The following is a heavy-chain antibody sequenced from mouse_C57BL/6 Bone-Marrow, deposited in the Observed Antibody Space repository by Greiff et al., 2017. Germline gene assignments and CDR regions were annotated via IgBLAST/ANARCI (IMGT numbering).Heavy chain of an antibody. CDR2: IYPRSGNT. J-gene: IGHJ4*01. CDR3: ARGSNFNAMDY. Sequence: QVHVKQSGAELARPGASVKLSCKASGYTFTSYGISWVKQRTGQGLEWIGEIYPRSGNTYYNEKFKGKATLTADKSSSTAYMELRSLTSEDSAVYFCARGSNFNAMDYWGQGTSVTVSS. V-gene: IGHV1-81*01. D-gene: IGHD2-5*01. CDR1: GYTFTSYG.